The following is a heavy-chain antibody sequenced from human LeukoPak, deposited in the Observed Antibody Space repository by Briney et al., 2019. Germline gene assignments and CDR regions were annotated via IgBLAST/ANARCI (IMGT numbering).Heavy chain of an antibody. CDR1: GFTFSSYA. D-gene: IGHD3-3*01. Sequence: GGSLRLSCAASGFTFSSYAMSWVRQAPGKGLEWVSAISGSGGSTYYADSVKGRFTISRDNSKNTLYLQMNSLRAEDMAVYYCAKDSEVGVVIFSIDYWGQGTLVTVSS. J-gene: IGHJ4*02. V-gene: IGHV3-23*01. CDR2: ISGSGGST. CDR3: AKDSEVGVVIFSIDY.